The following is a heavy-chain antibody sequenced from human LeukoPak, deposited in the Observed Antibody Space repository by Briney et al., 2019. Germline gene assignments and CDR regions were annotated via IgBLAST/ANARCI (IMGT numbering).Heavy chain of an antibody. CDR2: IYHSGNT. CDR3: ASTRRAAVAGRFDS. J-gene: IGHJ4*02. CDR1: GVSMSSNY. V-gene: IGHV4-4*09. D-gene: IGHD6-19*01. Sequence: SETLSLTCNVSGVSMSSNYWSWIRQPPGKGLEWIGYIYHSGNTNYSPSLESRVTMSVDESKNQFSLGVHFVSAADTAVYYCASTRRAAVAGRFDSWGQGTLVTVSS.